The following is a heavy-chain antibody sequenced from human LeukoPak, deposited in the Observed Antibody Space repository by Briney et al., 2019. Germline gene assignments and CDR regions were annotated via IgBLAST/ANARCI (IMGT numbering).Heavy chain of an antibody. J-gene: IGHJ4*02. D-gene: IGHD3-9*01. CDR1: GFTFTDYA. Sequence: GGSLRLSCTTSGFTFTDYAFNWVRQTPGKGMEWVAIISSNGNTKSYADSLKGRFTISRDNFRASVFLEVSTLRPEDSGLYYCVRDLTSGARFDFWGQGTLVTVSS. CDR3: VRDLTSGARFDF. CDR2: ISSNGNTK. V-gene: IGHV3-30*04.